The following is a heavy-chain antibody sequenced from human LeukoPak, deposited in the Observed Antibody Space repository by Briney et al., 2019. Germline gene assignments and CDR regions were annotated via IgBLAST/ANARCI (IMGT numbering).Heavy chain of an antibody. J-gene: IGHJ5*02. CDR1: GFTFSKAW. CDR2: IKSQTDGGTT. CDR3: TTAAFTYTRWAESWFDP. Sequence: PGGSLRLSCAASGFTFSKAWMSWVRQAPGKGLEWVGRIKSQTDGGTTDYASPVKGRFIISRDDSKNTLSLQMNSLKTEDTALYYCTTAAFTYTRWAESWFDPWGPGTLVTVSS. V-gene: IGHV3-15*01. D-gene: IGHD2-2*02.